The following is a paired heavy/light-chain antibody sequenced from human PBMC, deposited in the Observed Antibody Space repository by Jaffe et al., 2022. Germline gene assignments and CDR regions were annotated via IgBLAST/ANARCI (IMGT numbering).Light chain of an antibody. CDR2: DNT. CDR3: QSYDSSLSGSRV. CDR1: SSNIGAGYD. V-gene: IGLV1-40*01. Sequence: QSVLTQPPSVSGAPGQRVTISCTGSSSNIGAGYDVHWYQQLPGTAPKLLIYDNTNRPSGVPDRFSGSQSGTSASLAITGLQAEDEADYYCQSYDSSLSGSRVFGGGTKLTVL. J-gene: IGLJ2*01.
Heavy chain of an antibody. V-gene: IGHV3-49*04. J-gene: IGHJ4*02. CDR2: IRSKAYGGTT. CDR3: TRDRLKGSCGGSKCYSSDY. CDR1: GFTFSDHA. Sequence: EVQLVESGGGLVQPGRSLRLSCSTSGFTFSDHAMSWVRQAPGKGLEWVGFIRSKAYGGTTEYAASVRGRFTLSRDDSQGIAYLQMNSLRTEDTALYYCTRDRLKGSCGGSKCYSSDYWGQGTLVTVSS. D-gene: IGHD2-15*01.